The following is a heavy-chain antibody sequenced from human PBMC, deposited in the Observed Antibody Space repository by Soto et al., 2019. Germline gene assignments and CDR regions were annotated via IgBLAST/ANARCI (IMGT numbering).Heavy chain of an antibody. J-gene: IGHJ4*02. V-gene: IGHV3-23*01. Sequence: GGALRLAWAASGVTFSSYAMSWVRQAPGKGLERVSAISCSGCSTYYADSVNCLFTIARYNSKNTLYLQMNSLRAEDTAVYYCAKDLAGEYYYASSGYYYLAYWGQGTLVTVSS. CDR1: GVTFSSYA. CDR2: ISCSGCST. D-gene: IGHD3-22*01. CDR3: AKDLAGEYYYASSGYYYLAY.